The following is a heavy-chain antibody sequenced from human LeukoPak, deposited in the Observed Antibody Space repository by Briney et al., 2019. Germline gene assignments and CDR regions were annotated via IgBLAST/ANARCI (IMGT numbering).Heavy chain of an antibody. CDR3: SRRTSNPVGAIDY. CDR1: GDSISSSENY. V-gene: IGHV4-39*01. CDR2: FRYGGST. J-gene: IGHJ4*02. D-gene: IGHD1-26*01. Sequence: PSETLSLICTVSGDSISSSENYWGWIRQPPGKGLEWIGAFRYGGSTYYTPSLKSRVIISVDTSKNQFSLKLRSVTASDTAAYYCSRRTSNPVGAIDYWGQGTLVTVSS.